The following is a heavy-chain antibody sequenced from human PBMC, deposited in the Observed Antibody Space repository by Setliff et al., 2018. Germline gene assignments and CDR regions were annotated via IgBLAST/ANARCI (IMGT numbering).Heavy chain of an antibody. CDR2: INTGGGSA. Sequence: ASVKVSCKTSGYAFTSYYMYWVRQAPGQGLEWMGTINTGGGSASIVDQFQGRVTMTRDTSTSTIYLELTSLRSDDTAVYYCARAGVAAAGKKGVFEHWGQGTLVTVSS. D-gene: IGHD6-13*01. V-gene: IGHV1-46*01. CDR3: ARAGVAAAGKKGVFEH. CDR1: GYAFTSYY. J-gene: IGHJ4*02.